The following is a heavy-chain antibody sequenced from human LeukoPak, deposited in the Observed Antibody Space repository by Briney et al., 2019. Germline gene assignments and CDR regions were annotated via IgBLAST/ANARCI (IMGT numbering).Heavy chain of an antibody. CDR3: AKDRPNVYCSSWLHFLDY. J-gene: IGHJ4*02. CDR2: IRGSGGRT. Sequence: GGSLRLSCAPSGLTVNSNYMSWVRQAPGKGLDWVSSIRGSGGRTYYADSVKGRLTISRDNYNNTLYLQMNNLTAEDTAVYDCAKDRPNVYCSSWLHFLDYLGQGAMVTVSS. V-gene: IGHV3-23*01. CDR1: GLTVNSNY. D-gene: IGHD6-13*01.